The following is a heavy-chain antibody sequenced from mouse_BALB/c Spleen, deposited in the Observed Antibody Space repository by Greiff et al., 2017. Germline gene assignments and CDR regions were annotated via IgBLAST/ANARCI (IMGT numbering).Heavy chain of an antibody. CDR3: AREAQLGFFDY. D-gene: IGHD3-1*01. V-gene: IGHV3-6*02. CDR2: ISYDGSN. CDR1: GYSITSGYY. J-gene: IGHJ2*01. Sequence: VQLKQSGPGLVKPSQSLSLTCSVTGYSITSGYYWNWIRQFPGNKLEWMGYISYDGSNNYNPSLKNRISITRDTSKNQFFLKLNSVTTEDTATYYCAREAQLGFFDYWGQGTTLTVSS.